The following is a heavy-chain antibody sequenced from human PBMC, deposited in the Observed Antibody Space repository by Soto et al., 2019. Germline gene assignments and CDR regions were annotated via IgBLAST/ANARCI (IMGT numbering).Heavy chain of an antibody. CDR1: GYTFTSYG. CDR2: ISAYNGNT. CDR3: ARDSPPPRE. V-gene: IGHV1-18*01. Sequence: QVQLVQSGAEVKKPGASVKVSCKASGYTFTSYGISWVRQAPGQGLEWMGWISAYNGNTNYAQKGQGRVTLTTNPATSTAYMELRSVRSDDTAVYYCARDSPPPREWGQGTLVTVSS. J-gene: IGHJ4*02.